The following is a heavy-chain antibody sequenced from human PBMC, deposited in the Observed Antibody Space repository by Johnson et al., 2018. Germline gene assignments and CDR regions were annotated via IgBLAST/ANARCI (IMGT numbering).Heavy chain of an antibody. CDR2: ISYDGSNK. J-gene: IGHJ1*01. CDR3: AKDPGSSSWYWAEYFQH. Sequence: QVQLVESGGGVVQPGRSLRLSCAASGFTFSSYGMHWVREAPGQGLEWVAVISYDGSNKYDADSVKGRFTISRDNSKNTLYLQMNSLRAEDTAVYYCAKDPGSSSWYWAEYFQHWGQGTLVTVSS. D-gene: IGHD6-13*01. V-gene: IGHV3-30*18. CDR1: GFTFSSYG.